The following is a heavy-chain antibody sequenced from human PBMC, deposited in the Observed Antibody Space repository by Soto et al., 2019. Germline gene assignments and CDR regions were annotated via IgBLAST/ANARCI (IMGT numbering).Heavy chain of an antibody. V-gene: IGHV6-1*01. CDR1: GTSVSDNSAA. CDR2: TYYRSKWYN. CDR3: ARDEGAMNS. J-gene: IGHJ4*02. Sequence: QVQLQQSGPGLVKPSQTLSLTCAISGTSVSDNSAAWNWIRQSPSRCLEWLVRTYYRSKWYNDYAISVKSRITIKADTSKNQFSLQLDAVTPEDTAVYYCARDEGAMNSWGQGTLVTVSS.